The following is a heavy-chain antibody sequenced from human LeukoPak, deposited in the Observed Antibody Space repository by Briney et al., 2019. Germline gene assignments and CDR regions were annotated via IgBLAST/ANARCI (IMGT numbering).Heavy chain of an antibody. J-gene: IGHJ4*02. V-gene: IGHV1-8*01. CDR2: MNPNSGNT. D-gene: IGHD3-10*01. CDR1: GYTFTSYD. Sequence: ASVKVSCKASGYTFTSYDINWVRQATGQGLEWMGWMNPNSGNTGYAQKFQGRVTMTRNTSISTAYMELSSLRSEDTAVYYCARGQVVRGVINYWGQGTLVTVSS. CDR3: ARGQVVRGVINY.